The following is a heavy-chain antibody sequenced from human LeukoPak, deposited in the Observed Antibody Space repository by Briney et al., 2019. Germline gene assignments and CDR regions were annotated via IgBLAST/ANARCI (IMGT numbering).Heavy chain of an antibody. CDR1: GFTFSSYG. CDR2: IRNDGSII. J-gene: IGHJ4*02. V-gene: IGHV3-30*02. D-gene: IGHD3-16*01. Sequence: GGSLRLSCAASGFTFSSYGMHWIRQAPGKGLEWVAFIRNDGSIIYNADSVKGRFTISRDNSKNTLYLQMNSLRVDDTAVYYCAKDTPLCYFDYWGQGTLVAVSS. CDR3: AKDTPLCYFDY.